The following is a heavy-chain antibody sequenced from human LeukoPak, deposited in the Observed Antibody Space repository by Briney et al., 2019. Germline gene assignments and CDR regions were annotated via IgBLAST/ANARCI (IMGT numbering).Heavy chain of an antibody. J-gene: IGHJ5*02. CDR1: GGTFSTYA. V-gene: IGHV1-69*13. CDR2: ITPIFGTA. Sequence: GASVKVSCKASGGTFSTYAINWVRQAPGQGLEWMGGITPIFGTAKYAQKFQGRVTITADESTSTAYMELNSLRSEDTALYYCAREGGGIAAAGFNWFDPWGQGTLVTVSS. CDR3: AREGGGIAAAGFNWFDP. D-gene: IGHD6-13*01.